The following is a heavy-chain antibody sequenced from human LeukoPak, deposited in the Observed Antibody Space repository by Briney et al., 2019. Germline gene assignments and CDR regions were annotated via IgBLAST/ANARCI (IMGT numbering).Heavy chain of an antibody. Sequence: SETLSLTCTVSGGSISSGGYYWSWIRQHAGKGLEWIGYIYYSGSTYYNPSLKSRVTISVDTSKNQFSLKLSSVTAADTAVYYCARLVYDSSSPAAFDIWGQGTMVTVSS. D-gene: IGHD3-22*01. CDR3: ARLVYDSSSPAAFDI. V-gene: IGHV4-31*03. J-gene: IGHJ3*02. CDR1: GGSISSGGYY. CDR2: IYYSGST.